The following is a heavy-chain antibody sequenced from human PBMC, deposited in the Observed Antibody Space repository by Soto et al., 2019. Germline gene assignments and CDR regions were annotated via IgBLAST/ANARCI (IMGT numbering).Heavy chain of an antibody. J-gene: IGHJ4*02. V-gene: IGHV4-59*01. D-gene: IGHD6-19*01. CDR1: GGSINSYY. CDR2: IYYSGGT. CDR3: AGYTSGWYAPY. Sequence: SETLSLTCSVSGGSINSYYWSWIRQPPGKGLEWVGYIYYSGGTTYNPSLKSRVTISVDTSKNQFSLKLTSVTVADTAVYYCAGYTSGWYAPYWGQGTLVTVSS.